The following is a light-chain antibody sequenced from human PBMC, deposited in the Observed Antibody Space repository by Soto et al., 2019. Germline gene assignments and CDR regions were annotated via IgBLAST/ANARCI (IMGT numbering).Light chain of an antibody. CDR2: DAS. CDR3: QQRSNWPWT. J-gene: IGKJ1*01. V-gene: IGKV3-11*01. Sequence: EIVLTQSPATLSLSPGERATLSCRASQSVSNFLAWYQQKPGQAPRLLVSDASNRATGIPGRVSGSGSGTDFSLTISSLEPEDFAVYYGQQRSNWPWTCGQGTKVEIK. CDR1: QSVSNF.